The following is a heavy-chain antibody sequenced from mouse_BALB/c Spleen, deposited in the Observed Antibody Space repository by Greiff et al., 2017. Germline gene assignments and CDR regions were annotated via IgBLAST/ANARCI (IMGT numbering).Heavy chain of an antibody. CDR2: INPSTGYT. D-gene: IGHD2-2*01. J-gene: IGHJ1*01. CDR3: ARQGYYWYFDV. Sequence: QVQLQQSGAELAKPGASVKMSCKASGYTFTSYWMHWVKQRPGQGLEWIGYINPSTGYTEHNQKFKDKATLTADKSSSTAYMQLSSLTSEDSAVYYCARQGYYWYFDVWGAGTTVTVSS. V-gene: IGHV1-7*01. CDR1: GYTFTSYW.